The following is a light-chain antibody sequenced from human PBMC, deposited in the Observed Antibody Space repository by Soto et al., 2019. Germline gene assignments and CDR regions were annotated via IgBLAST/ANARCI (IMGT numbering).Light chain of an antibody. CDR3: ATWYDSLGGPV. CDR1: SSNIGRNY. Sequence: QSVLTQTPSVSGTPGQRVNISCSGSSSNIGRNYVYWYHQFPGTAPKLLIYRDNERPSGVPDRFSGSKSGTSASLAISGRRSGDDADYHCATWYDSLGGPVFGGGTKLTVL. J-gene: IGLJ2*01. V-gene: IGLV1-47*01. CDR2: RDN.